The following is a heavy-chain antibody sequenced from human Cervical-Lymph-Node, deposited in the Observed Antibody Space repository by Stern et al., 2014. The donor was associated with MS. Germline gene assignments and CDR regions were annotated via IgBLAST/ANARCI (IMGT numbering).Heavy chain of an antibody. V-gene: IGHV1-46*02. Sequence: QVQLVQSGAEVKKPGASVKVSCKASGYTFNTYYLHWVRQAPGQGLEWMGMIYPSGGSTSYAPKFQGRVTMTRDTSTSTIYMELSSLRSEDTAIYYCARDRFAFDFWGQGTMVTVSS. J-gene: IGHJ3*01. CDR3: ARDRFAFDF. CDR2: IYPSGGST. CDR1: GYTFNTYY.